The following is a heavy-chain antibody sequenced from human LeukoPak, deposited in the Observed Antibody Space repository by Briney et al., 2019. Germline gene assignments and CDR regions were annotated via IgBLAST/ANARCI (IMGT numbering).Heavy chain of an antibody. Sequence: ASVKVSCKASGSTFTKYIIHWVRQAPGQGFEWVGGIDPIGGRTFHAQKFQDRVTLTRDLSPTTVYMELSSLREEDTAVYYCMRALTISGIGPPPAWGQGTLLTVSS. CDR2: IDPIGGRT. CDR1: GSTFTKYI. J-gene: IGHJ5*02. CDR3: MRALTISGIGPPPA. D-gene: IGHD3-3*01. V-gene: IGHV1-46*01.